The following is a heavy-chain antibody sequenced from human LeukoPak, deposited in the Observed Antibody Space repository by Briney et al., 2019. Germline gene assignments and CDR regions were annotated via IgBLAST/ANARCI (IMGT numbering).Heavy chain of an antibody. CDR1: GFTLSSYG. D-gene: IGHD4-17*01. Sequence: GGSLRLSCAASGFTLSSYGMHWVRQAPGGGREWVAVISYDGSNKYYADSVKGRFTISRDNSKNTLYLQMNSLRAEDTAVYYCAQGLTVSLEAAFDIWGQGTMVTVSS. J-gene: IGHJ3*02. CDR3: AQGLTVSLEAAFDI. CDR2: ISYDGSNK. V-gene: IGHV3-30*03.